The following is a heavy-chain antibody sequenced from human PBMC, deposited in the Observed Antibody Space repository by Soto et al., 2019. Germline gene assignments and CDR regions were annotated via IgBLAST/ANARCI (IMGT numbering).Heavy chain of an antibody. J-gene: IGHJ5*02. V-gene: IGHV1-69*01. D-gene: IGHD6-13*01. CDR1: GGIFNTCA. CDR3: TRGTGMSHSWYADS. Sequence: QVQLVQSGAEVKKPGSSVKVSCKASGGIFNTCALSWVRQAPGQGLEWMGGIIPIFGTANYAQKFQGSVTITADESTNTTYMELSSLRSDDTAVYYCTRGTGMSHSWYADSWGQGTRVTVSS. CDR2: IIPIFGTA.